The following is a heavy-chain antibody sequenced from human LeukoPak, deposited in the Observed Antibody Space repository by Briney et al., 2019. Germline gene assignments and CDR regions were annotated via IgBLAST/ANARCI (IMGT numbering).Heavy chain of an antibody. CDR3: ARGPPFTVGGSGSYYNLDY. V-gene: IGHV4-34*01. CDR1: GGSFSGYY. CDR2: INHSGST. D-gene: IGHD3-10*01. J-gene: IGHJ4*02. Sequence: SETLSLTCAVYGGSFSGYYWSWIRQPPGKGLEWIGEINHSGSTNYNPSLKSRVTISVDTSKNQFSLKLSSVTAADTAVYYCARGPPFTVGGSGSYYNLDYWGQGTLVTVSS.